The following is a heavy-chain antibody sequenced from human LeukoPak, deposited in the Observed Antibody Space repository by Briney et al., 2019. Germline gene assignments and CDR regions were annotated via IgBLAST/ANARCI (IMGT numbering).Heavy chain of an antibody. CDR3: ARHVYYYDSSGYYYVDYGMDV. Sequence: SETLSLTCTVSGGSISSYYWSWIRQPPGKGLEWIGYIYYSGSTNYNPSLKSRVTISVDTSKNQFSLKLSPVTAADTAVYYCARHVYYYDSSGYYYVDYGMDVWGQGTTVTVSS. CDR1: GGSISSYY. V-gene: IGHV4-59*08. CDR2: IYYSGST. D-gene: IGHD3-22*01. J-gene: IGHJ6*02.